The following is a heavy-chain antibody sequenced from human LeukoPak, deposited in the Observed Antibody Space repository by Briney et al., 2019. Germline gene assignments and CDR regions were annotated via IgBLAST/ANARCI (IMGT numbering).Heavy chain of an antibody. Sequence: PSETLSPTCAVYGGSFSGYYWSWIRQPPGKGLEWIGEINHSGSTNYNPSLKSRVTISVDTSKNQFSLKLSSVTAADTAVYYCARKFTSMVRGVITFDWGQGTLVTVSS. D-gene: IGHD3-10*01. CDR2: INHSGST. CDR3: ARKFTSMVRGVITFD. J-gene: IGHJ4*02. V-gene: IGHV4-34*01. CDR1: GGSFSGYY.